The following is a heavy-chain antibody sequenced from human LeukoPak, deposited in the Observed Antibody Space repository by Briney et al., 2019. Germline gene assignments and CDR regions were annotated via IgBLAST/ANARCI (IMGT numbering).Heavy chain of an antibody. Sequence: KPSETLSLTCTVSGGSISSYYWSWIRQPPGKGLEWIGYIYYSGSTNYNPSLKSRVTISVDTSKNQFSPRLSSVTAADTAVYYCARVTGYIVEDYFDYWGQGTLVTVSS. J-gene: IGHJ4*02. CDR1: GGSISSYY. CDR3: ARVTGYIVEDYFDY. V-gene: IGHV4-59*01. CDR2: IYYSGST. D-gene: IGHD3-22*01.